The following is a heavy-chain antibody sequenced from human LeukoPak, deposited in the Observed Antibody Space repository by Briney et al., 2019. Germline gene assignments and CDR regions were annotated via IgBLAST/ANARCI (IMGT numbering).Heavy chain of an antibody. CDR2: IYRSGST. CDR1: GGSISSGGYS. CDR3: ARHSYFYGSGTYRALDY. J-gene: IGHJ4*02. Sequence: SQTLSLTCAVSGGSISSGGYSWNWIRQPPGQGLEWIGYIYRSGSTYYNPSLKSRVSISVDTSRNQFSLNLNSVTAEDTAVYYCARHSYFYGSGTYRALDYWGQGTLVTVSS. V-gene: IGHV4-30-2*02. D-gene: IGHD3-10*01.